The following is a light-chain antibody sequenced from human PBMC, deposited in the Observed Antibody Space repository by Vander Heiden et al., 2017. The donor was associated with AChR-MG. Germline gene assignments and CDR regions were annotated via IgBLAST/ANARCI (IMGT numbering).Light chain of an antibody. CDR1: SSNIGSNY. V-gene: IGLV1-47*01. Sequence: QSVLTEPPSASGIPGQRVTIPCPGSSSNIGSNYVYWYQQLPRTAPKLLIYRNNQRPSGVPDRFSGSKSGTSATLAISGLRSEDEADYYCAAWDDSLSGVVFGGGTKLTVL. CDR3: AAWDDSLSGVV. J-gene: IGLJ2*01. CDR2: RNN.